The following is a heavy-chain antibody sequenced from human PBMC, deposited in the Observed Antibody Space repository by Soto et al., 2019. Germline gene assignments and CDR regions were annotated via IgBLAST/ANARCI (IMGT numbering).Heavy chain of an antibody. J-gene: IGHJ4*02. CDR1: GGSISSGDYY. D-gene: IGHD3-22*01. CDR2: IYYSGST. CDR3: AREDRSVVVIKY. Sequence: PSETLSLTCTVSGGSISSGDYYWSWIRQPPGKGLEWIGYIYYSGSTYYNPSLKSRVTISVDTSKNQFSLKLSSVTAADTAVYYCAREDRSVVVIKYWGQGTLVTVSS. V-gene: IGHV4-30-4*01.